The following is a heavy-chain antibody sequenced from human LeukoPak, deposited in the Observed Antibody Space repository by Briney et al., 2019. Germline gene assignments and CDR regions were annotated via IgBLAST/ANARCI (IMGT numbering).Heavy chain of an antibody. CDR2: ITSGSTTI. CDR1: GFSFSTYA. CDR3: AKEFTIFGVVPDFDY. D-gene: IGHD3-3*01. Sequence: GGSLRLSCAASGFSFSTYAMSWVRQAPGKGLEWVSYITSGSTTIYYADSVKGRFTISRDNSKNTLYLQMNSLRAEDTAVYYCAKEFTIFGVVPDFDYWGQGTLVTVSS. V-gene: IGHV3-48*01. J-gene: IGHJ4*02.